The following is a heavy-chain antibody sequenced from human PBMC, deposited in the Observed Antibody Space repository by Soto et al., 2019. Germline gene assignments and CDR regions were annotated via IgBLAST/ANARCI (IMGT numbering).Heavy chain of an antibody. CDR3: ARDRVLRFLEWFNPSDYYGMDV. V-gene: IGHV3-7*01. CDR2: IKQDGSEK. J-gene: IGHJ6*02. CDR1: GFTFSSYW. D-gene: IGHD3-3*01. Sequence: SLRLSCAASGFTFSSYWMSWVRQAPGKGLEWVANIKQDGSEKYYVDSVKGRFTISRDNAKNSLYLQMNSLRAEDTAVYYCARDRVLRFLEWFNPSDYYGMDVWGQGTTVTVSS.